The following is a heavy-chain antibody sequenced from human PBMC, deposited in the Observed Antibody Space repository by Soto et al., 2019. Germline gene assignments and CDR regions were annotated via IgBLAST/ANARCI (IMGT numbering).Heavy chain of an antibody. Sequence: PSETLSLTCTVSGGSISSSSYYWGWIRQPPGKGLEWIGSIYYSWSTYYNPSLKSRVTISVDTSKNQFSLKLSSVTAADTAVYYGARTGEFWSGYPIWLLTSFDYWGQGALVTVSS. CDR3: ARTGEFWSGYPIWLLTSFDY. J-gene: IGHJ4*02. CDR1: GGSISSSSYY. V-gene: IGHV4-39*01. D-gene: IGHD3-3*01. CDR2: IYYSWST.